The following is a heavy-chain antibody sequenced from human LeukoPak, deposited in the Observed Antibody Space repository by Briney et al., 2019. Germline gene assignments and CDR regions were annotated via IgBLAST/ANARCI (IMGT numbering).Heavy chain of an antibody. CDR3: ARQGVVPNKAGWYFDL. Sequence: PSETLSLTCIVYGFSITSSNYFWGCIRQPPGMGLDWIGGFYHSGTIFYSPSLGSRVAISIDTSKNQFSPRLLSVTAADTAVYYCARQGVVPNKAGWYFDLWGRGTLVTVSS. D-gene: IGHD3-10*01. V-gene: IGHV4-39*01. CDR2: FYHSGTI. CDR1: GFSITSSNYF. J-gene: IGHJ2*01.